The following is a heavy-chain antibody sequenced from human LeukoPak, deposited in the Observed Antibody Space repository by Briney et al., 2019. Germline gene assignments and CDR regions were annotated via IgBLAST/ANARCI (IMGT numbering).Heavy chain of an antibody. Sequence: ISSSGSTIYYADSLKGRFTISRDNAKSSLYLQMNSLRAEDTAVYYCATEEVALAGTPFDYWGQGTLVTVSS. CDR2: ISSSGSTI. J-gene: IGHJ4*02. CDR3: ATEEVALAGTPFDY. D-gene: IGHD6-19*01. V-gene: IGHV3-11*01.